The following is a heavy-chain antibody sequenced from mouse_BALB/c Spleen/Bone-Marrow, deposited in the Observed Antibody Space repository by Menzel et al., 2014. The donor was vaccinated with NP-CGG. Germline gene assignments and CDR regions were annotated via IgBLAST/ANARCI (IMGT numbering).Heavy chain of an antibody. D-gene: IGHD4-1*01. CDR3: TRGGNWEDFDY. CDR1: GFTFXSFG. Sequence: EVMLVESGGGLVQPGGSRKLSCAASGFTFXSFGMHWVRQAPERGLEWVAYISSGSSTIFYADTVKGRFTISRDNPKNTLFQQMTSLRSEKTAMYYCTRGGNWEDFDYWGQGTTLTVSS. J-gene: IGHJ2*01. CDR2: ISSGSSTI. V-gene: IGHV5-17*02.